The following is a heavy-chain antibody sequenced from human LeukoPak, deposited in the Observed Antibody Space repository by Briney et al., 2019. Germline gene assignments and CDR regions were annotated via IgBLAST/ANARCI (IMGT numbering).Heavy chain of an antibody. D-gene: IGHD3-22*01. CDR2: IRRDESNK. J-gene: IGHJ3*02. CDR3: ARDSNPHNSGYYFDAFDM. CDR1: GFTFSNYW. V-gene: IGHV3-7*01. Sequence: GGSLRLSCAASGFTFSNYWMTWVRQAPGKGLEWVANIRRDESNKYYVDSVEGRFTISRDNTKNSLYLQMNSLRAEDTAVYYCARDSNPHNSGYYFDAFDMWGQGTMVTVSS.